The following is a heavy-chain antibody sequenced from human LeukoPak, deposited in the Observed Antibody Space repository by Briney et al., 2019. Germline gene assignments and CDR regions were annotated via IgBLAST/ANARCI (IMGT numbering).Heavy chain of an antibody. CDR2: IIPIFGTA. CDR1: GGTFSSYA. J-gene: IGHJ4*02. D-gene: IGHD3-22*01. Sequence: ASVKVSCKASGGTFSSYAISWVRQAPGQGLEWMGGIIPIFGTANYAQKFQGRVTITADESTSTAYMELSSLRSEDTAVYYCARDRGSYYDSSGYGLWYYWGQGTLVTVSS. V-gene: IGHV1-69*13. CDR3: ARDRGSYYDSSGYGLWYY.